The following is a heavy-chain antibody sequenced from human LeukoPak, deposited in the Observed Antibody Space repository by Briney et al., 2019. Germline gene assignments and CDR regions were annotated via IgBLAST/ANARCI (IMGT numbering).Heavy chain of an antibody. Sequence: GGSLRLSCAASGFTFSSCGMHWVRQAPGKGLEWVAFIRYDGSNKYYADSVKGRFTISRDNSKNTLYLQMNSLRAEDTAVYYCAKDHPAYYDILTGYHLPYFDYWGQGTLVTVSS. CDR1: GFTFSSCG. CDR2: IRYDGSNK. D-gene: IGHD3-9*01. CDR3: AKDHPAYYDILTGYHLPYFDY. V-gene: IGHV3-30*02. J-gene: IGHJ4*02.